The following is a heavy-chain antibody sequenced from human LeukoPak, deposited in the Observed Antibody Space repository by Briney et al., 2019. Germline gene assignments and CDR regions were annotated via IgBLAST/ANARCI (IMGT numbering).Heavy chain of an antibody. J-gene: IGHJ4*02. CDR1: GFSSSNNY. Sequence: SETLSLTCSVSGFSSSNNYWSWIRQSPGKVLEWIGYIHYRGYTYYNPYLESRVTISVDTSQNRFSLKLISVTAADTAIYYCARDVEGATIGHYFDFWGQGILVTVSS. V-gene: IGHV4-59*01. CDR2: IHYRGYT. D-gene: IGHD5-12*01. CDR3: ARDVEGATIGHYFDF.